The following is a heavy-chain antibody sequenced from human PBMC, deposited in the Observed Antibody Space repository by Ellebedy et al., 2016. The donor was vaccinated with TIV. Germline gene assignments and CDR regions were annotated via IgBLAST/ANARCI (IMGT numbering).Heavy chain of an antibody. CDR1: GFPVSDSY. D-gene: IGHD3-10*01. CDR2: IYRVDNT. J-gene: IGHJ4*02. Sequence: ESLKISCAASGFPVSDSYMSWARQAPGKGLEWLAVIYRVDNTKYADSVKGRFTISRDDSKNSLHLQMNSLRAEDTAVYYCSRDGYYYGSGIDYWGQGTLVTVSS. CDR3: SRDGYYYGSGIDY. V-gene: IGHV3-66*01.